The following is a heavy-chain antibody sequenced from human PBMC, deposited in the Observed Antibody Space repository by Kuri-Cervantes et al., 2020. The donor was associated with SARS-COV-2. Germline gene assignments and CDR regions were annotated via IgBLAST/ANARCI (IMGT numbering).Heavy chain of an antibody. CDR1: GFTFSSYA. CDR2: ISYDGSNK. Sequence: GESLKISCAASGFTFSSYAMHWVRQAPGKGLEWVAVISYDGSNKYYADSVKGRFTISRDNSKNTLYLQMNSLRAEDTAVYYCARTFGEVLTETYGMDVWGQGTTVTVSS. D-gene: IGHD3-10*01. J-gene: IGHJ6*02. V-gene: IGHV3-30-3*01. CDR3: ARTFGEVLTETYGMDV.